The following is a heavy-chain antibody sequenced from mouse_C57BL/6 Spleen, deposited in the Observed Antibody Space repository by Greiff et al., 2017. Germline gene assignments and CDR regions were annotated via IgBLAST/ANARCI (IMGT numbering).Heavy chain of an antibody. CDR3: ARGTTVVEGAMDY. Sequence: VQLQQSGPELVKPGASVKISCKASGYAFSSSWMNWVKQRPGKGLEWIGRIYPGDGDTNYNGKFKGKATLTADKSSSTAYMQLSSLTSEDSAVYFCARGTTVVEGAMDYWGQGTSVTVSS. D-gene: IGHD1-1*01. J-gene: IGHJ4*01. CDR1: GYAFSSSW. CDR2: IYPGDGDT. V-gene: IGHV1-82*01.